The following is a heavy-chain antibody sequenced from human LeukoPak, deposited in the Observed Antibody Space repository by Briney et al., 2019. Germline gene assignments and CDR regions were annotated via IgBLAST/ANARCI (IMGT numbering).Heavy chain of an antibody. CDR2: ISRSSSAK. J-gene: IGHJ4*02. Sequence: GGSLRLSCAASGFTFSNYSMNWVRQAPGKGLEWVSYISRSSSAKYYADSVKGRFTISRDNAKNSLYLQMNSLRAEDTAVYYCASYYDYVWGSHGFDYWGQGTLVTVSS. CDR3: ASYYDYVWGSHGFDY. D-gene: IGHD3-16*01. CDR1: GFTFSNYS. V-gene: IGHV3-21*05.